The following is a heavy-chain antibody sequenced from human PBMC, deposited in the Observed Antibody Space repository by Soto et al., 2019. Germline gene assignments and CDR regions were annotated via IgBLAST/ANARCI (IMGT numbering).Heavy chain of an antibody. J-gene: IGHJ5*02. CDR3: ARTKNYHGSGSENWFDP. D-gene: IGHD3-10*01. Sequence: QVQLVQSGAEVKKPGASVKVSCKASGYTFTSYGISWVRQAPGQGLEWMGWISAYNGNTNYAQKLQGRVTMTTDTSTSTAYMELRSLRSDDTAVYYCARTKNYHGSGSENWFDPWGQGTLVTVSS. CDR2: ISAYNGNT. V-gene: IGHV1-18*01. CDR1: GYTFTSYG.